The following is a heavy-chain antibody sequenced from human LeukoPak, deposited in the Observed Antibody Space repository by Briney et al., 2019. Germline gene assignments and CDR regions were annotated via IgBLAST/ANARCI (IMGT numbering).Heavy chain of an antibody. Sequence: GGSLRLSCAASGCTFSSYWMHWVRQAPGKGLEWVSRINSDGSSTSYADSVKGRFTISSDNVKKTLYLQMNSLGAEDTVVYYCLRDQSGYGSSTRCDGYDVYYYYGMVVCLKPSTASVCS. CDR3: LRDQSGYGSSTRCDGYDVYYYYGMVV. D-gene: IGHD2-2*03. J-gene: IGHJ6*04. CDR1: GCTFSSYW. V-gene: IGHV3-74*01. CDR2: INSDGSST.